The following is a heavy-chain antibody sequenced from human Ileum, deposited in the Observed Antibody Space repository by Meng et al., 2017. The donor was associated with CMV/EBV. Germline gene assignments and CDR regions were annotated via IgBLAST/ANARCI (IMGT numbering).Heavy chain of an antibody. D-gene: IGHD2-8*01. J-gene: IGHJ4*02. Sequence: LKISCEASRFTFSGYGMHWVRQAPGKGLEWVANINRDGSDKYYVDSVKGRFTMSRDNAKNSLYLQMNSLRAEDTAVYYCARDTGPNTFDYWGQGTLVTVSS. V-gene: IGHV3-7*03. CDR3: ARDTGPNTFDY. CDR2: INRDGSDK. CDR1: RFTFSGYG.